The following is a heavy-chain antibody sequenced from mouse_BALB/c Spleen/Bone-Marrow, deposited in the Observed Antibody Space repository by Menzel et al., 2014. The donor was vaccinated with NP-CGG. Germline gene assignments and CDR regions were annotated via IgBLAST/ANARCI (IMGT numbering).Heavy chain of an antibody. CDR1: GYAFGSSW. CDR3: ARSDGYRDMDY. V-gene: IGHV1-82*01. D-gene: IGHD2-3*01. J-gene: IGHJ4*01. Sequence: VKLVESGPELVKPGASVKISCKASGYAFGSSWMNWVKQRPGQGLEWIGRIYPGDGDTKYNGKFKGKATLTADKSSSTAYMQLSSLTSVDSAVYFCARSDGYRDMDYWGQGTSVTVSS. CDR2: IYPGDGDT.